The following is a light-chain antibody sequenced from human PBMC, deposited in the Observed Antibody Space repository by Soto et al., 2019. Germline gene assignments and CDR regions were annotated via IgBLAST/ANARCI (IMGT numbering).Light chain of an antibody. J-gene: IGLJ2*01. CDR3: CSYAGTYTVL. Sequence: QSALTQPRSVSGSPGQSVTISCTGTSSDVGGYNFVSWYQQHPGKAPKLMIYDVTTRPSGVPDRFSGSKSGNTASLTISGLQAEDEADYYCCSYAGTYTVLFGGGTKVTVL. V-gene: IGLV2-11*01. CDR1: SSDVGGYNF. CDR2: DVT.